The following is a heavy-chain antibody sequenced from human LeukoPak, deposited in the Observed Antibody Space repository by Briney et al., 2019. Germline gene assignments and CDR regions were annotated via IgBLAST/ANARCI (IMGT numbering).Heavy chain of an antibody. CDR3: AIPSRYSGSFFDY. V-gene: IGHV4-39*01. CDR2: IYYGGST. D-gene: IGHD1-26*01. CDR1: GGSIRSSSYY. J-gene: IGHJ4*02. Sequence: KPSETLSLTCTVSGGSIRSSSYYWGWIRQPPGKGLEWIGTIYYGGSTYYNPSLKSRVTISGNTSKNQFSLKLISVPATDTAVYYCAIPSRYSGSFFDYWGQGTLVTVSS.